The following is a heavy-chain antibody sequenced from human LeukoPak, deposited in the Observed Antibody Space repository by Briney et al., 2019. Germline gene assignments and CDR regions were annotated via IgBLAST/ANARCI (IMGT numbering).Heavy chain of an antibody. CDR3: AREPFIGSSFDY. Sequence: SETLSLTCTVSVGSISNYYWGWVRQPPGKGLEWVGSVFDSGNTCYNPSLKSRVTISVDKSRNQFSLNLSSVTAADTAVYYCAREPFIGSSFDYWGRGALVTVSS. CDR1: VGSISNYY. CDR2: VFDSGNT. D-gene: IGHD1-26*01. J-gene: IGHJ4*02. V-gene: IGHV4-59*01.